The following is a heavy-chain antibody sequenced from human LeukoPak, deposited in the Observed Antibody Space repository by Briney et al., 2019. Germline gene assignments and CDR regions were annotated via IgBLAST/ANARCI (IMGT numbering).Heavy chain of an antibody. CDR1: GFTFSSYA. V-gene: IGHV3-23*01. D-gene: IGHD5-12*01. J-gene: IGHJ4*02. Sequence: PGGSLRLSCAASGFTFSSYAMSWVRQAPGKGLEWVSAISGSGGSTYYADSVKGRFTISRDNSKNTLYLQMNSLRAEDTAVYYCAKDWRYSGYEPLDYWGQGTLVTVSS. CDR3: AKDWRYSGYEPLDY. CDR2: ISGSGGST.